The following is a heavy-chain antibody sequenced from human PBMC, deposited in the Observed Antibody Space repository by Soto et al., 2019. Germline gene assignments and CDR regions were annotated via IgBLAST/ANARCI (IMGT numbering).Heavy chain of an antibody. CDR2: INDSGNT. CDR3: QGGDF. CDR1: GGSFRGYF. V-gene: IGHV4-34*01. J-gene: IGHJ4*02. D-gene: IGHD3-16*01. Sequence: QRQLQQWGAGLLKPSETLSLTCAVSGGSFRGYFWSWIRQSPAKGLEWIGEINDSGNTYYNPSFKSRLTISVDTSTSQISLRLTSVTAADSAVYYCQGGDFWGQGTRVTVSS.